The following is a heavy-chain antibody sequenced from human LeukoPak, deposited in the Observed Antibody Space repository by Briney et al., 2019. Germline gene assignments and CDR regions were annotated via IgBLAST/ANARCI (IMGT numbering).Heavy chain of an antibody. J-gene: IGHJ4*02. CDR3: ASWTGPYFDY. CDR1: GFTFSSYA. D-gene: IGHD1-1*01. CDR2: IKQDGSEK. V-gene: IGHV3-7*02. Sequence: GGSLRLSCAASGFTFSSYAMSWVRQAPGKGLEWVANIKQDGSEKYYVDSVKGRFTISRDNAKNSLYLQMNSLRAEDTAVYYCASWTGPYFDYWGQGTLVTVSS.